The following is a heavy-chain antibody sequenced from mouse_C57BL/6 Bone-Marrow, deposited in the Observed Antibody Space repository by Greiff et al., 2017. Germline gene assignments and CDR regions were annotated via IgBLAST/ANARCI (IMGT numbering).Heavy chain of an antibody. CDR1: GYTFTSYG. J-gene: IGHJ4*01. CDR2: IYPRSGNT. D-gene: IGHD1-1*01. V-gene: IGHV1-81*01. Sequence: VQLQQSGAELARPGASVKLSCKASGYTFTSYGISWVKQRTGQGLEWIGEIYPRSGNTYYTEKFKGKATLTADKSSSTAYMELRSLTSEDSAVYFCARYYCYAMDYWGQGTSVTVSS. CDR3: ARYYCYAMDY.